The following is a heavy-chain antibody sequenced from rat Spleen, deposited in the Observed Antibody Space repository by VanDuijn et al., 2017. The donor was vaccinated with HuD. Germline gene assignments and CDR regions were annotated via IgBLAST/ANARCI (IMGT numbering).Heavy chain of an antibody. V-gene: IGHV5-20*01. J-gene: IGHJ2*01. Sequence: EVQLVESGGGLVQPGRSLKLSCAASGFTFSDFYMAWVRQAPTKGLEWVASISFDGGSAYYRDSVRGRFTISRDNAKSTLYLQMDSLRSEDTASYYCARREYYGYTYFDYWGQGVMVTVSS. CDR1: GFTFSDFY. CDR3: ARREYYGYTYFDY. CDR2: ISFDGGSA. D-gene: IGHD1-9*01.